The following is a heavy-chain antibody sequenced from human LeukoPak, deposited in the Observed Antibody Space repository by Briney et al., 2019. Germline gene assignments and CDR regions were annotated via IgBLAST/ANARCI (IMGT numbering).Heavy chain of an antibody. CDR3: AKGGFEYSSSPDYFDY. D-gene: IGHD6-6*01. CDR2: ISSSGSTI. CDR1: GFTFSDYY. Sequence: GGSLRLSCAASGFTFSDYYMSWIRQVPGKGLEWVSYISSSGSTIYYADSVKGRFTISRDNAKNSLYLQMNSLRAEDMALYYCAKGGFEYSSSPDYFDYWGQGTLVTVSS. V-gene: IGHV3-11*01. J-gene: IGHJ4*02.